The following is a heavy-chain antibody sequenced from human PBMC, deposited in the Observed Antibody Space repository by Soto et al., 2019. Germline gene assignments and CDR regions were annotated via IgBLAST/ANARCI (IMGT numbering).Heavy chain of an antibody. CDR1: GGSFSGYY. J-gene: IGHJ4*02. Sequence: QVQLQQWGAGLLKPSETLSLTCAVYGGSFSGYYWSWIRQPPGKGLEWIGEINHSGSTNYNPSLKSRVTISVATSKNQFSLKLSSVTAADTAVYYCARGLRSELLWFGELSTELDYWGQGTLVTVSS. CDR2: INHSGST. CDR3: ARGLRSELLWFGELSTELDY. D-gene: IGHD3-10*01. V-gene: IGHV4-34*01.